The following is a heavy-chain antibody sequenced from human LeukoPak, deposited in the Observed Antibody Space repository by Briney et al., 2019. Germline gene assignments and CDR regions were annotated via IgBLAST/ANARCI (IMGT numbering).Heavy chain of an antibody. J-gene: IGHJ4*02. CDR1: GGSISSYY. CDR3: AGDFWSGYYVFDY. D-gene: IGHD3-3*01. V-gene: IGHV4-59*01. CDR2: IYYSGST. Sequence: SETLSLTCTVSGGSISSYYWSWIRQPPGKGLEWIGYIYYSGSTNYNPSLKSRVTISVDTSKNQFSLKLSSVTAADTAVYYCAGDFWSGYYVFDYWGQGTLVTVSS.